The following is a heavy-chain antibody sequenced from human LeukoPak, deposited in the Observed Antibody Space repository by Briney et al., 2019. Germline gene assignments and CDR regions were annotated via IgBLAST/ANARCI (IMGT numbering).Heavy chain of an antibody. D-gene: IGHD3-10*01. V-gene: IGHV4-59*01. CDR1: GGSISSYY. CDR2: IYYSGST. J-gene: IGHJ6*03. CDR3: ARDICYGSLGYYYRDV. Sequence: PSETLSLTCTVSGGSISSYYWSWIRQPPGKGLEWIGYIYYSGSTNYNPSLKSRGTISVDTAKNQFSLRLSTVSAADTAVYYCARDICYGSLGYYYRDVWGKGTTVTVSS.